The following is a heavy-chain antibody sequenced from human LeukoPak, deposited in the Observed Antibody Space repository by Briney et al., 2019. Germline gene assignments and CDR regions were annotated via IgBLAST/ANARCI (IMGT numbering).Heavy chain of an antibody. CDR2: ISAYNGNT. V-gene: IGHV1-18*01. Sequence: ASVKVSCKASGYTFTSYVISWVRQAPGQGLEWMGWISAYNGNTNYAQKLQGRVTMTPDTSTSTAYMELRSMRSDDTAVYCCARELDDFWSGYYYYYYYGMDVWGQGTTVTVSS. CDR1: GYTFTSYV. CDR3: ARELDDFWSGYYYYYYYGMDV. J-gene: IGHJ6*02. D-gene: IGHD3-3*01.